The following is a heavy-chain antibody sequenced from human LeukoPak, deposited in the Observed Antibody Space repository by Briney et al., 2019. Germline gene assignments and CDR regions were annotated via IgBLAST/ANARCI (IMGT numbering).Heavy chain of an antibody. J-gene: IGHJ4*02. Sequence: QPGGSLRLSCAASGFSFSSYWMHWVRQAPGKGLVWVSRISSDGSSTTYADSVKGRFTISRDNAKNTLHLQMNSLRAEDTAVYYCARGMGATTGGYWGQGTLVTVSS. V-gene: IGHV3-74*01. CDR3: ARGMGATTGGY. CDR1: GFSFSSYW. D-gene: IGHD1-26*01. CDR2: ISSDGSST.